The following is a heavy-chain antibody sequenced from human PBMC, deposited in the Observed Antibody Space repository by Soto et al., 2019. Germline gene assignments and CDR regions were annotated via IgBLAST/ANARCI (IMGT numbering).Heavy chain of an antibody. J-gene: IGHJ5*02. V-gene: IGHV3-23*01. Sequence: VGSLRLSCAASGFTFSSYAMSWVRQAPGKGLEWVSAISGSGGSTYYADSVKGRFTISRDNSKNTLYLQMNSLRAEDTAVYYCAKDDLRGVTMVRGVTNWFDPWGQGTLVTGSS. D-gene: IGHD3-10*01. CDR1: GFTFSSYA. CDR3: AKDDLRGVTMVRGVTNWFDP. CDR2: ISGSGGST.